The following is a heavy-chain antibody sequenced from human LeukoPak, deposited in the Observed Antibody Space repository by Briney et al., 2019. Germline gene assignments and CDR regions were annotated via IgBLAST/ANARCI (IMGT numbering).Heavy chain of an antibody. CDR1: GFTFGSTD. D-gene: IGHD1-26*01. CDR3: AKNSGIWSF. V-gene: IGHV3-23*01. Sequence: GGSLRLSCAASGFTFGSTDMTWVRQAPGKGLEWLSTISGTGDTYYADSVRGRFTISRDNSNTTLYLQMNSLRAEDTATYYCAKNSGIWSFWGQGALVTVSS. J-gene: IGHJ4*02. CDR2: ISGTGDT.